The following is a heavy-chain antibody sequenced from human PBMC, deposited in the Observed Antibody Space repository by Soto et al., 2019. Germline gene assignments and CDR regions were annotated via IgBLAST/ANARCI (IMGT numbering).Heavy chain of an antibody. V-gene: IGHV2-5*02. CDR3: ARYYGSGVFDY. J-gene: IGHJ4*02. D-gene: IGHD3-10*01. Sequence: QITLKESGPTPVKPTQTLTVTCTFSGFSLTTSGVGVGWIRQPPGKALEWLALIYWDDDKRYNSSLKTRLTXTXXTPKHQVVLRMTNMGPVDTATYYCARYYGSGVFDYWGQGTLVTVSS. CDR2: IYWDDDK. CDR1: GFSLTTSGVG.